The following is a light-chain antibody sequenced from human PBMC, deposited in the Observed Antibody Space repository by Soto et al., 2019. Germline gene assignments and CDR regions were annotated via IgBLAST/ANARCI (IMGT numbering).Light chain of an antibody. CDR3: YSYAASDIWV. CDR1: NSDVGRYNF. J-gene: IGLJ3*02. CDR2: AIS. V-gene: IGLV2-11*01. Sequence: QSALTQPRSVSGSPGQSVTISCTGTNSDVGRYNFVSWYQQLPGKAPKLLISAISQRPSGVPDRFCGSKSGNTASLTISGLQADDEADYFCYSYAASDIWVFGGGTKLTVL.